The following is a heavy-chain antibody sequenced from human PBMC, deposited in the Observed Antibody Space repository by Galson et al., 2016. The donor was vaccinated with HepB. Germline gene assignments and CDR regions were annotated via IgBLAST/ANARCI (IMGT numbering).Heavy chain of an antibody. Sequence: SVKVSCKASGYTFTSYYIHWVRQAPGQRLEWMGWGNGGTGQTSYSHKFQGRVTLTRDTSASTAYMELTGLRSEDTAVYYCERHPPQSQDSSGYYFGYWGQGTLVTVSS. CDR3: ERHPPQSQDSSGYYFGY. J-gene: IGHJ4*02. V-gene: IGHV1-3*01. D-gene: IGHD3-22*01. CDR2: GNGGTGQT. CDR1: GYTFTSYY.